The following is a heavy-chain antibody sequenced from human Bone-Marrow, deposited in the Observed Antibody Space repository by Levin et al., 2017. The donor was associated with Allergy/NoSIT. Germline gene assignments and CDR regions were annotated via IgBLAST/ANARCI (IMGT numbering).Heavy chain of an antibody. CDR2: IKQDGSER. CDR1: GFTLSNNW. Sequence: PGGSLRLSCAASGFTLSNNWMGWLRQAPGKGLEWVANIKQDGSERYYVDSVKGRFTISRDNAKNSLYLQMNDLRVEDTAVYYCARDVLHGHFDYWGQGTLVTVSS. J-gene: IGHJ4*02. CDR3: ARDVLHGHFDY. V-gene: IGHV3-7*01. D-gene: IGHD4-11*01.